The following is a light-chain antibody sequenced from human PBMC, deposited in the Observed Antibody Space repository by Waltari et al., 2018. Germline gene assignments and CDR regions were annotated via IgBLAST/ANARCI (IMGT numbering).Light chain of an antibody. V-gene: IGKV1-5*03. CDR3: QQYSSFST. J-gene: IGKJ2*01. Sequence: DIQMTQSPSTLSASVGDRVTISCRASQRVGTWLAWYQQKPGKAPKLLIYMASSVESGVPSRFSGRGAGTEFTLTISSLQPDDFATYSCQQYSSFSTFGQGTKVDI. CDR2: MAS. CDR1: QRVGTW.